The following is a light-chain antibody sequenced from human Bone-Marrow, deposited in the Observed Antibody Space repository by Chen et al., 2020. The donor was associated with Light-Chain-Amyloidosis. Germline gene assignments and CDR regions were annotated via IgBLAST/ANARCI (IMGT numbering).Light chain of an antibody. CDR3: VLYVGSGIWV. Sequence: QTVVTQEPSFSVSPGGTVTLTCGLSSGSVSTNYYPAWYQQTPGQAPRTLIYSTNTRSSGVPDRFSGSILGNKAALTITGAQADDESDYYCVLYVGSGIWVFGGGTKRTVL. CDR2: STN. V-gene: IGLV8-61*01. J-gene: IGLJ3*02. CDR1: SGSVSTNYY.